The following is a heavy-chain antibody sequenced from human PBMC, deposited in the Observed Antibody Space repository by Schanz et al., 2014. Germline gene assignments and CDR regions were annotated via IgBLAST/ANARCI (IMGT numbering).Heavy chain of an antibody. CDR3: AKSYDTSGYSGFDY. J-gene: IGHJ4*02. V-gene: IGHV3-30*18. D-gene: IGHD3-22*01. Sequence: QVQLVESGGGVVQPGKSLRLSCAASGFAFSDYGMHWVRQAPGKGLEWVAIISLDGSNQYYADSVKGRFTISRDNSKNTLYLQMNSLRTEDTAVYFCAKSYDTSGYSGFDYWGQGTLVTVSS. CDR2: ISLDGSNQ. CDR1: GFAFSDYG.